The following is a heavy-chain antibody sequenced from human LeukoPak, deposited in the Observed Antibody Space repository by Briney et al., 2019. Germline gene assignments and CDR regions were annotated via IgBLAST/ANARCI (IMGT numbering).Heavy chain of an antibody. CDR2: IRHDGTDQ. CDR3: AKDGNWASVS. V-gene: IGHV3-30*02. CDR1: GFTFS. Sequence: GGSLRLSCVGSGFTFSVHWVRQVPGKGLEWLTFIRHDGTDQHYADSVRGRFTISRDNSKNTVYLQMNSLRPEDTALYYCAKDGNWASVSWGQGTLVTVSS. J-gene: IGHJ5*02. D-gene: IGHD7-27*01.